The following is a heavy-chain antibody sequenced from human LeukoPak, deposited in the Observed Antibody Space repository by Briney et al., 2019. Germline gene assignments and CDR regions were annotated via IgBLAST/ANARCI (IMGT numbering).Heavy chain of an antibody. CDR3: ARDRRGYCSGGSCFDDAFDI. CDR1: GVSISSSYSY. Sequence: SETLSLTCTVSGVSISSSYSYWGWIRQPPGMGLEWIGSIYYTGNTYYNASLKSQVSISIDTSKNQFSLKLTSVTAADTAVYYCARDRRGYCSGGSCFDDAFDIWGQGTMVTVSS. V-gene: IGHV4-39*02. CDR2: IYYTGNT. D-gene: IGHD2-15*01. J-gene: IGHJ3*02.